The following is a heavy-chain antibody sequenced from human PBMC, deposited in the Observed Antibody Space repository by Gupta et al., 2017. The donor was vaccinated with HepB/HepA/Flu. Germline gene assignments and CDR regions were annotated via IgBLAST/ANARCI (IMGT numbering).Heavy chain of an antibody. CDR1: GGSISSGDYY. D-gene: IGHD4-17*01. CDR2: IYYSGST. J-gene: IGHJ6*02. CDR3: ASQPYDYGDYEGLPGYYYYGMDV. Sequence: QVQLQESGPGLVKPSQTLSLTCTVSGGSISSGDYYWSWIRQPPGKGLEWIGYIYYSGSTYYNPSLKSRVTISVDTSKNQFSLKLSSVTAADTAVYYCASQPYDYGDYEGLPGYYYYGMDVWGQGTTVTVSS. V-gene: IGHV4-30-4*01.